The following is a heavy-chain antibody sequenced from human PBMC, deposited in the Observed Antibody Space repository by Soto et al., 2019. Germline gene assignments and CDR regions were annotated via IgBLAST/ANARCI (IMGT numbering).Heavy chain of an antibody. CDR2: ISSSSRNI. D-gene: IGHD4-17*01. CDR1: GFTFGRYS. CDR3: ARAHDHGVYEATGMDY. V-gene: IGHV3-48*02. Sequence: EVQLVESGGGLVQPGGSLRLSCAASGFTFGRYSMNWVRQAPGKGLEWVSYISSSSRNIYYTDSVKGRFTISRDNAKNSLYLQMNSLRDEDTAVYYGARAHDHGVYEATGMDYWGQGTLVTVSS. J-gene: IGHJ4*02.